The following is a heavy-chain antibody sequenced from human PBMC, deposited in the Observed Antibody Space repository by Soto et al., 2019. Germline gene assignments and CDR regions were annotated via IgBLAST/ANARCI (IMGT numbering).Heavy chain of an antibody. J-gene: IGHJ4*02. V-gene: IGHV3-23*01. CDR3: AKSSSSSSWYTKTRFDS. D-gene: IGHD2-2*01. CDR1: GFTFNHHA. CDR2: INVSGGST. Sequence: EVQLLESGGGLVRPGGSLRLSCTASGFTFNHHAMIWVRQAAVKGLEWVAAINVSGGSTYYARSVEGRFGISRDDSKNTLNLQMDSLRAEDTATYYCAKSSSSSSWYTKTRFDSWGQGTLVTVSS.